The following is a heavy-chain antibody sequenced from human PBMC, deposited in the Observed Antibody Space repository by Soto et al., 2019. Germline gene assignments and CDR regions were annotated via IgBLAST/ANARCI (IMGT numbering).Heavy chain of an antibody. V-gene: IGHV4-4*07. Sequence: XTLSLPCTVSGXSLSGYYWSWIRQPAGKGLEWIGRIYASGSTISNRSLRSRVALSVDTSKNQLSLNLNSVTAADTAMYYCVRSGYSSGWYTAFDSWSQGMLGTVS. CDR1: GXSLSGYY. D-gene: IGHD6-19*01. CDR2: IYASGST. J-gene: IGHJ4*02. CDR3: VRSGYSSGWYTAFDS.